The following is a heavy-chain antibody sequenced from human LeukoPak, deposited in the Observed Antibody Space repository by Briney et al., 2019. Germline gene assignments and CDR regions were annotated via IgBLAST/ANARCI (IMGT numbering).Heavy chain of an antibody. V-gene: IGHV4-39*07. CDR2: IYYSGST. CDR3: ERDRQDDSSGPHDY. CDR1: GGSISSSSYY. J-gene: IGHJ4*02. Sequence: SETLSLTCTVSGGSISSSSYYWGWIRQPPGKGLEWIGSIYYSGSTYYNPSLKSRVTISVDTSKNQFSLKLSSVTAADTAVYYCERDRQDDSSGPHDYWGQGTLVTVSS. D-gene: IGHD3-22*01.